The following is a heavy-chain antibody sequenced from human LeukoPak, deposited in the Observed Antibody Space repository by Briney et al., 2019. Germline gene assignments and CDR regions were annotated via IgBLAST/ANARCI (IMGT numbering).Heavy chain of an antibody. J-gene: IGHJ4*02. CDR1: SGSISSVSYW. D-gene: IGHD3-10*01. V-gene: IGHV4-61*02. Sequence: SESLSLTCTVSSGSISSVSYWWSWIRQPAGKGLDWIGLIHTSGSTNYKHTLKSRVTISVDTSKSTFSLKLSTVTAEDTAVYYCARGSYYGSGSHFDYWGQGTLVTVSS. CDR2: IHTSGST. CDR3: ARGSYYGSGSHFDY.